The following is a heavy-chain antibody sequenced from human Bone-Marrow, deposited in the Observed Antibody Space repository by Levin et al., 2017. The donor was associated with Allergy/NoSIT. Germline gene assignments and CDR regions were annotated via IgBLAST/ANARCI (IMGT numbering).Heavy chain of an antibody. CDR3: ARYCSSSSCSFDAFDI. J-gene: IGHJ3*02. CDR2: LYSGADTDYSSA. Sequence: AGGSLRLSCAASGFRVSDNYMSWVRQAPGKGLEWVSVLYSGADTDYSSAHYAESVKGRFTISRDNSKNTLFLQMDSLRAEDTAVYYCARYCSSSSCSFDAFDIWGQGTMVTVSS. V-gene: IGHV3-53*01. CDR1: GFRVSDNY. D-gene: IGHD2-2*01.